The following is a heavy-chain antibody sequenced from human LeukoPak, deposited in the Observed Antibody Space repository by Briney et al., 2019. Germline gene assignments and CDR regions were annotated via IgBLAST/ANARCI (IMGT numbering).Heavy chain of an antibody. CDR2: IKQDGSEK. D-gene: IGHD4-17*01. V-gene: IGHV3-7*03. Sequence: PGGSLRLSCAASGFTFSSYWMSWVRQAPGKGLEWAANIKQDGSEKYYVDSVKGRFTISRDNAKNSLYLQMNSLRAEDTAVYYCVSEIHGDFDYWGQGTLVTVSS. CDR1: GFTFSSYW. CDR3: VSEIHGDFDY. J-gene: IGHJ4*02.